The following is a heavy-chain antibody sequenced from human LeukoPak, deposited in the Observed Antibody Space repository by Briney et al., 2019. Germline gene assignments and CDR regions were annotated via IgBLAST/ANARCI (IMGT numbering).Heavy chain of an antibody. J-gene: IGHJ4*02. V-gene: IGHV3-23*01. CDR2: IGASDGTT. Sequence: QPGGSLRLSCAASGFTFSSYGMHWVRQAPGRGLEWVSGIGASDGTTFYADSVKGRFIISRDNSRNTLFLQMNSLRAEDMAVYYCVKGITSDDFFSRGDWGQGTLVTVSS. CDR3: VKGITSDDFFSRGD. D-gene: IGHD3-10*01. CDR1: GFTFSSYG.